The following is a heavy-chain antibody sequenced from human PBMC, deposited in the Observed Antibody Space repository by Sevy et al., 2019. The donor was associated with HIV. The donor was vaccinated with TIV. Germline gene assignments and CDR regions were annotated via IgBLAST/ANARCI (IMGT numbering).Heavy chain of an antibody. D-gene: IGHD4-17*01. CDR1: AGSISSYY. CDR2: IYYSGST. Sequence: SETLSLTCTVSAGSISSYYWGWIRQPPGKGLEWIGYIYYSGSTNYNPSLKSRVTISVDTSKNQFSLRLSSVTGADTAVYYCVSSHYYYGDYVYYYGMDVWGQGTTVTVSS. J-gene: IGHJ6*02. CDR3: VSSHYYYGDYVYYYGMDV. V-gene: IGHV4-59*01.